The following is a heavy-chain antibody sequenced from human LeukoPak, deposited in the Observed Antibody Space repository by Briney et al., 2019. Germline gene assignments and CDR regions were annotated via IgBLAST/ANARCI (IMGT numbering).Heavy chain of an antibody. CDR2: INHSGST. Sequence: SETLSLTCAVYGGSFSGYYWSWIRQPPGKGLEWIGEINHSGSTNYNPSLKSRGTISVDTSKNQFSLKLSSVTAADTAVYHCARLGATKKYFDWFSLDYWGQGTLVTVSS. CDR1: GGSFSGYY. CDR3: ARLGATKKYFDWFSLDY. D-gene: IGHD3-9*01. V-gene: IGHV4-34*01. J-gene: IGHJ4*02.